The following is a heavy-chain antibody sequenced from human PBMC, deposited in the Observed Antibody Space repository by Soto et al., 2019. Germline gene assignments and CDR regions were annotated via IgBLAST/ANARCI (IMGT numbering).Heavy chain of an antibody. Sequence: QVQLQESGPGLVKPSQTLSLTCTVSGGSISSGGYYWSWIRQHPGKGLEWIGYIYYSGSTYYNPSLKSRVTISVDTSKNQFSLKLSSVTAADTAVYYCATRDYYGSGRGPYDYYYGMDVWGQGTTVTVSS. D-gene: IGHD3-10*01. CDR2: IYYSGST. CDR1: GGSISSGGYY. V-gene: IGHV4-31*03. J-gene: IGHJ6*02. CDR3: ATRDYYGSGRGPYDYYYGMDV.